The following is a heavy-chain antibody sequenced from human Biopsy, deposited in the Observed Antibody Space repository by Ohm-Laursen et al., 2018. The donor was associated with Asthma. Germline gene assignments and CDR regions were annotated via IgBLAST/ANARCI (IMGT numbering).Heavy chain of an antibody. CDR1: GFTFDDYA. CDR3: ARTHERWTSIQDDALDI. J-gene: IGHJ3*02. CDR2: ISYDGGNK. V-gene: IGHV3-30*03. Sequence: SLRLSCTASGFTFDDYAIHWVRQAPGKGLEWVAVISYDGGNKFYGDSVKGRFTLSRDNSRNTLYLQMNSLRVEDTAIYYCARTHERWTSIQDDALDIWGQGTMVIVSS. D-gene: IGHD4-23*01.